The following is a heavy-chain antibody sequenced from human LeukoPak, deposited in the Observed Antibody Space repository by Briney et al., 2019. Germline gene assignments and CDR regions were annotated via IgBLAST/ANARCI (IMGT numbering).Heavy chain of an antibody. CDR2: INHSGST. CDR1: GGSISSGSYY. Sequence: SQTLSLTCTVSGGSISSGSYYWSWIRQPPGKGLEWIGEINHSGSTNYNPSLKSRVTISVGTSNNQFSLKLSSVTAADTAVYYCAREEFYYWGQGILVTVSS. V-gene: IGHV4-39*07. CDR3: AREEFYY. J-gene: IGHJ4*02.